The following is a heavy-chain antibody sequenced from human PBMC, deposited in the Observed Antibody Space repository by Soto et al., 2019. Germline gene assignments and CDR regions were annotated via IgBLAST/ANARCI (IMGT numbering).Heavy chain of an antibody. CDR2: INQDGSGK. CDR1: GFTFSSYW. D-gene: IGHD1-26*01. V-gene: IGHV3-7*01. J-gene: IGHJ4*02. Sequence: TGGSLRLSCAASGFTFSSYWMSWVRQAPGKGLECVANINQDGSGKYYVDSVKGRFTISRDNAKNSLSLQMNSLRAEDTAVYYCAVQGATFDYWGQGTLVTVSS. CDR3: AVQGATFDY.